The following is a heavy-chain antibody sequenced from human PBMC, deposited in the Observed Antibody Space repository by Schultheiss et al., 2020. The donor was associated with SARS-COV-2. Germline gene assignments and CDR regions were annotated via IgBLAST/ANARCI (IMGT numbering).Heavy chain of an antibody. V-gene: IGHV4-61*01. CDR2: IYYSGST. J-gene: IGHJ5*02. D-gene: IGHD3-10*01. CDR1: GGSVSRGSYY. Sequence: SETLSLTCTVSGGSVSRGSYYWSWIRQPPGKGLEWIGYIYYSGSTNYNPSLKSRVTISVDTSKNQFSLKLSSVTAADTAVYYCARGGGWFGELPRGWFDPWGQGTLVTVSS. CDR3: ARGGGWFGELPRGWFDP.